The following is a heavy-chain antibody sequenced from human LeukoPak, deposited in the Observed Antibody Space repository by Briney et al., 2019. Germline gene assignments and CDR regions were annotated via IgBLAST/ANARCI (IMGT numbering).Heavy chain of an antibody. CDR1: GFTFSSYS. Sequence: GGSLRLSCAASGFTFSSYSMNWVRQAPGKGLEWVSSISSSTSYIYYADSVKGRFTISRDNAKNSLYLQMNSLRAEDTAVYYCARDGGLLSFDYWGQGTLVTVSS. V-gene: IGHV3-21*01. D-gene: IGHD2/OR15-2a*01. CDR3: ARDGGLLSFDY. CDR2: ISSSTSYI. J-gene: IGHJ4*02.